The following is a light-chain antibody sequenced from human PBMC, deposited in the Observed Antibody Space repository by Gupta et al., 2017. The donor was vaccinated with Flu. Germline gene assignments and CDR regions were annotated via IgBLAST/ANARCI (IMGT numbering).Light chain of an antibody. V-gene: IGKV3-11*01. CDR2: DAT. CDR1: QSIGSS. CDR3: QERSDWAVT. Sequence: EIVLTQSPATLSLSPGERVTLSCRASQSIGSSLAWYQQKPGQAPRLLIYDATNRATGIPARFSGSGSATDFTLTISSLETEDLAVYYCQERSDWAVTCCCGTMVEIK. J-gene: IGKJ4*01.